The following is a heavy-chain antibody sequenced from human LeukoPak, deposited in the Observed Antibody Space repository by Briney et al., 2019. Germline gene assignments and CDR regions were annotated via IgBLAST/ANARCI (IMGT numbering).Heavy chain of an antibody. Sequence: GGSLRLSCTGSGFIFSRFVLGWVRQAPGKGLEWVAYISSSGSTRYYADSVKGRFTISRDNAKNSLYLQMNSLRAEDTAVYYCARDSSGWNIPDYWGQGTLVTVSS. D-gene: IGHD6-19*01. CDR2: ISSSGSTR. V-gene: IGHV3-48*04. CDR1: GFIFSRFV. CDR3: ARDSSGWNIPDY. J-gene: IGHJ4*02.